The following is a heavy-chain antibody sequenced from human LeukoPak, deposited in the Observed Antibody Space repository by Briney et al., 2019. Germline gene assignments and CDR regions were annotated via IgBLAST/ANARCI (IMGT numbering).Heavy chain of an antibody. V-gene: IGHV4-34*01. J-gene: IGHJ3*02. Sequence: PSETLSLTCAVYGGSFSGYYWSWIRQPPGKGLEWIGEINHSGSTNYNPSLKSRVTISVDTSKNQFSLKLSSVTAADTAVYYCARGVRALYFVFGATHDAFDIWGQGTMVTVSS. CDR3: ARGVRALYFVFGATHDAFDI. D-gene: IGHD2-15*01. CDR1: GGSFSGYY. CDR2: INHSGST.